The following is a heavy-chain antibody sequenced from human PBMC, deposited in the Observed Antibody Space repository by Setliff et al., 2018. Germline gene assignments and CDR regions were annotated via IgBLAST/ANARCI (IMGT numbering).Heavy chain of an antibody. V-gene: IGHV4-39*01. J-gene: IGHJ4*02. CDR3: ARLPNYVWGSPVDY. CDR2: IFYRGRT. D-gene: IGHD3-16*01. CDR1: GASITNINYY. Sequence: PSETLSLTCTVSGASITNINYYGGLIRQPPGKGLEWIGSIFYRGRTFYNTSLKSRVTISVDTSKNQFSLTLSSVTAADTAVYYCARLPNYVWGSPVDYWGQGTLVTVSS.